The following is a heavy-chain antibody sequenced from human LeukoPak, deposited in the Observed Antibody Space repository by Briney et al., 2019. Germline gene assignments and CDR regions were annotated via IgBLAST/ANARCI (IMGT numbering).Heavy chain of an antibody. V-gene: IGHV4-39*07. J-gene: IGHJ4*02. CDR2: IYYSGST. CDR3: ARGFRITMIVVGPFDY. D-gene: IGHD3-22*01. Sequence: SETLSLTCTVSGGSISSSSYYWGWIRQPPGKGLEWIGSIYYSGSTYYNPSLKSRVTISVDTSKNQFSLKLSSVTAADTAVYYCARGFRITMIVVGPFDYWGQGTLVTVSS. CDR1: GGSISSSSYY.